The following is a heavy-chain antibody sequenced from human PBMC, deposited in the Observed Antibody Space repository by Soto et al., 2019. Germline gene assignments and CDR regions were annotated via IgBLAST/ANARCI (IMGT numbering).Heavy chain of an antibody. Sequence: ASVKVSCKASGYTFTSYWISWVRQAPGQGLEWMGWISAYNGNTNYAQKLQGRVTMTTDTSTSTAYMELRSLRSDDTAVYYCARSLTGRSWFDPWGQGTLVTVSS. CDR2: ISAYNGNT. V-gene: IGHV1-18*04. CDR1: GYTFTSYW. CDR3: ARSLTGRSWFDP. J-gene: IGHJ5*02. D-gene: IGHD3-9*01.